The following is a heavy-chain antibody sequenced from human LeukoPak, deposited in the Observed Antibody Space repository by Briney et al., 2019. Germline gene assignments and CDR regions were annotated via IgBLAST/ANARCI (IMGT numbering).Heavy chain of an antibody. V-gene: IGHV4-39*02. Sequence: SETLSLTCTVSGGSIDSSSYYWGWIRQPPGKGLEWIGSIYHNGITYYNPSLKSRVTISVDTSKNQFSLKLSSVTAADTAVYYCARDREYSSSGLVWFDPWGHGILVTVSS. D-gene: IGHD6-6*01. CDR2: IYHNGIT. J-gene: IGHJ5*02. CDR3: ARDREYSSSGLVWFDP. CDR1: GGSIDSSSYY.